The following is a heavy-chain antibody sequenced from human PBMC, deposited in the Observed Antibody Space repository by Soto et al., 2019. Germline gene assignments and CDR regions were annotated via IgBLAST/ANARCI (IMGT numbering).Heavy chain of an antibody. J-gene: IGHJ6*02. CDR2: IFYRGNT. V-gene: IGHV4-59*02. CDR1: GGSVSGYY. CDR3: TRQAIIPKLQYGMDV. D-gene: IGHD2-15*01. Sequence: SETLSLTCTVSGGSVSGYYWSWIRQPPGKGLEWIGYIFYRGNTLYNPSLQSRVTISVDTSKNQFSLRLSSVTAADTAVYYCTRQAIIPKLQYGMDVWGQGASVTVSS.